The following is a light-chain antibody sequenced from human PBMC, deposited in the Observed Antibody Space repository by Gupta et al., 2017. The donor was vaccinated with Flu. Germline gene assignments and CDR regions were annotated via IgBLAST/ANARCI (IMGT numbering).Light chain of an antibody. CDR3: QVWDSSSAHFV. CDR1: NIGSKS. Sequence: GGKNIGSKSVHWYQQRPGQAPVLVVYDDSGRPSGIPERLSGSNSGNTATLTISRVEAGDEADYYCQVWDSSSAHFVFGTGTKVTVL. J-gene: IGLJ1*01. V-gene: IGLV3-21*02. CDR2: DDS.